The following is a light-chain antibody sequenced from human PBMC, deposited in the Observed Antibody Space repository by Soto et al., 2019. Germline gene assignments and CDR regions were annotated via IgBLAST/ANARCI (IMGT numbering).Light chain of an antibody. CDR3: SSYVGSTTVV. V-gene: IGLV2-23*01. J-gene: IGLJ2*01. CDR1: SNDVGRYNL. CDR2: EAT. Sequence: QSALTQPASVSGSPEQSITISCTGTSNDVGRYNLVSWYQQHPGKAPKVMIYEATKRPSGVSNRFSGSKSGNTASLTISGLQAEDEADYYCSSYVGSTTVVFGGGTKLTVL.